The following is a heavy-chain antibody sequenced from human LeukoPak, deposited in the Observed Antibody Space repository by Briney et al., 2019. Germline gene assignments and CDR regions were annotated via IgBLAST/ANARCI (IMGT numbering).Heavy chain of an antibody. V-gene: IGHV3-33*06. CDR1: GFTLSTSG. CDR2: MWADGMGK. J-gene: IGHJ6*03. D-gene: IGHD2-2*01. CDR3: AKGLKSCTHTNCYENTYYMDV. Sequence: PAGRSLRLSCVASGFTLSTSGMHWVRQAPGKGLEWVALMWADGMGKDYKDFVKGRFPVSRDNSKNTLFLQMTSLRAEDTAVYYCAKGLKSCTHTNCYENTYYMDVWGKGTSVTVSS.